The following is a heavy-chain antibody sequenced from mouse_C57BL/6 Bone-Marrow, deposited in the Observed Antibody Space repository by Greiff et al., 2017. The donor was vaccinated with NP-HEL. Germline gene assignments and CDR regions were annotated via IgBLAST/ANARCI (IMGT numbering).Heavy chain of an antibody. Sequence: QVQLKESGPGLVAPSQSLSITCTVSGFSLTSYGVHWVRQPPGKGLEWLVVIWSDGSTTYNSALKSRLSISKDNSKSQVFLKMNSLQTDDTAMYYCARSDYYGSSYYWYFDVWGTGTTVTVSS. J-gene: IGHJ1*03. V-gene: IGHV2-6*03. CDR3: ARSDYYGSSYYWYFDV. D-gene: IGHD1-1*01. CDR1: GFSLTSYG. CDR2: IWSDGST.